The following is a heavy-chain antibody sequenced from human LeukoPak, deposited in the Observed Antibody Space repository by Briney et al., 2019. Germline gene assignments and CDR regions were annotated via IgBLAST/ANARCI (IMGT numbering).Heavy chain of an antibody. CDR3: ARLSEQRYYFDY. V-gene: IGHV5-51*01. CDR1: GYSFTGYC. J-gene: IGHJ4*02. CDR2: IYPGDSDT. D-gene: IGHD1/OR15-1a*01. Sequence: GEPLQISSMASGYSFTGYCICWVRRMPREELEWMGIIYPGDSDTRYSPSFQGQVTISADKSISTAYLQWSSLKASDTAMYYCARLSEQRYYFDYWGQGTLVTVSS.